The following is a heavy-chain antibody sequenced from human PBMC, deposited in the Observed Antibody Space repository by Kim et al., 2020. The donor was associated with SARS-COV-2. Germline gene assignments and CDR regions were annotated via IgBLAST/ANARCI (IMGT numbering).Heavy chain of an antibody. D-gene: IGHD6-13*01. V-gene: IGHV3-33*05. CDR2: ISYDGSNK. CDR3: ARDQGIAAAGSSSDYYYGMDG. Sequence: GGSLRLSCAASGFTFSSYGMHWVRQAPGKGLEWVAVISYDGSNKYYADSVKGRFTISRDNSKNTLYLQMNSLRAEDTAVYYCARDQGIAAAGSSSDYYYGMDGWGQGTTVTVSS. CDR1: GFTFSSYG. J-gene: IGHJ6*02.